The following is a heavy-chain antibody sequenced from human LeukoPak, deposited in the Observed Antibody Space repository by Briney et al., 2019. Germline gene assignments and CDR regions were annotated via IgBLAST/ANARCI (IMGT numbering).Heavy chain of an antibody. J-gene: IGHJ4*02. Sequence: PSETLSLTCTVSGGSISSYYWSWIRQPPGKGLEWIGYIYYSGSTNYDPSLKSRVTISVDTSKNQFSLKLSSVTAADTAVYYCVGYSYGLLFDYWGQGTLVTVSS. CDR2: IYYSGST. CDR3: VGYSYGLLFDY. D-gene: IGHD5-18*01. CDR1: GGSISSYY. V-gene: IGHV4-59*01.